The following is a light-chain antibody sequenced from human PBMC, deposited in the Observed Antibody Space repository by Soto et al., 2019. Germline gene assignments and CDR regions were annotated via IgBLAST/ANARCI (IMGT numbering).Light chain of an antibody. Sequence: QSVLAQPASVSGSLGQSITFSCTGTRSDVGGYNLVSWYQQHPDKVPKLIIYEDTKRPSGVSSRFSGSKSGNTASLTITGLQAEDESDYHCCSFAGSNNHYVFGTGNRSPS. CDR1: RSDVGGYNL. J-gene: IGLJ1*01. V-gene: IGLV2-23*01. CDR3: CSFAGSNNHYV. CDR2: EDT.